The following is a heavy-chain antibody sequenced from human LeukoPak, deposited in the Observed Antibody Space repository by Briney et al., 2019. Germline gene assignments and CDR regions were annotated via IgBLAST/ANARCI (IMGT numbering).Heavy chain of an antibody. J-gene: IGHJ1*01. CDR3: ARVGQFCRGGSCXSXAFDX. V-gene: IGHV4-34*01. CDR2: INQSGIT. Sequence: SETLSLTCAVYGGSFSGNHWSWIRQPPGKGLEWIGEINQSGITNYSPSLKSRAIISIDTSKNQVPLKLASVTAADTAVYYCARVGQFCRGGSCXSXAFDXWGQGXXVT. CDR1: GGSFSGNH. D-gene: IGHD2-15*01.